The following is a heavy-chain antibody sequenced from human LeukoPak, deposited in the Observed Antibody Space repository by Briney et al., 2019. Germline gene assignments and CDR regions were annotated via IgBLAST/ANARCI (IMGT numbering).Heavy chain of an antibody. CDR2: IKEDGNRI. CDR1: GFTFSTYW. CDR3: ARGGWYYFGY. J-gene: IGHJ4*02. Sequence: GGSLRLSCAASGFTFSTYWMSWVRQAPGKGLEWVANIKEDGNRIYYVDSVKGRFTISRENAKNSLYLQMSSLRAEDTAVYYCARGGWYYFGYWGQGVLVTVSS. V-gene: IGHV3-7*01.